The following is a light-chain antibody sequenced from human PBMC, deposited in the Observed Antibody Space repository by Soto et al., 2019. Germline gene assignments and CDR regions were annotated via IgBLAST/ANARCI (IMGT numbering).Light chain of an antibody. J-gene: IGKJ2*01. Sequence: EVVLTQSPGTLSLSPGERVTLSCRASQSVSSNSLAWYRQKRGQAPRLLIYGASNWATGVPDRFSGSGSGTDFTLTISRLEPEDFAVYYCQQYTTLYTFGQGTKLEIK. CDR3: QQYTTLYT. CDR1: QSVSSNS. CDR2: GAS. V-gene: IGKV3-20*01.